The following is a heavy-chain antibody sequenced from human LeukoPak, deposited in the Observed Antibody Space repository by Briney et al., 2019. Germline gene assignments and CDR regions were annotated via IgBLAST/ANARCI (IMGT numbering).Heavy chain of an antibody. V-gene: IGHV4-39*01. D-gene: IGHD3-10*01. Sequence: PSETLSLTCIASGGSISSDSYSWGWIRQPPGRGLEWIGSIFYSGSTYYNPSLKSRVTISVDTSNNQFSLKLSSVTAADTAVYYCARRTRDGGEPYYYYYMDVWGKGTTVTVSS. CDR2: IFYSGST. CDR1: GGSISSDSYS. J-gene: IGHJ6*03. CDR3: ARRTRDGGEPYYYYYMDV.